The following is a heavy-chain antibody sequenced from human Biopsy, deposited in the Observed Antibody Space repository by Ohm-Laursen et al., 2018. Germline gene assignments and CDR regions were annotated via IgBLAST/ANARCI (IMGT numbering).Heavy chain of an antibody. J-gene: IGHJ5*02. CDR3: ARPSTFYYDGGGYYDGFDP. Sequence: SETLSPTCGVYDGSFSGYYWSWLRQSPGMGLEWIGEINPSGGTNYNPSLAGRVSISLDTSKIHLALKLRSVTAADTAVYYCARPSTFYYDGGGYYDGFDPWGQGTLVTVSS. CDR2: INPSGGT. V-gene: IGHV4-34*01. D-gene: IGHD3-22*01. CDR1: DGSFSGYY.